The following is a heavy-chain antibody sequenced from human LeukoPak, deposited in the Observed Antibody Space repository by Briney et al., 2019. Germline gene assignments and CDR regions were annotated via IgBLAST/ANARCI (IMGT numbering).Heavy chain of an antibody. V-gene: IGHV4-34*01. J-gene: IGHJ4*02. D-gene: IGHD4-23*01. CDR2: INHSGST. CDR3: ARTTVVTPGLDY. CDR1: GGSISSYY. Sequence: SETLSVTCTVSGGSISSYYWSWIRQPPGNGLEWIGEINHSGSTNYNPSLKSRVTISVDTSKNQFSLKLSSVTAADTAVYYCARTTVVTPGLDYWGQGTLVTVSS.